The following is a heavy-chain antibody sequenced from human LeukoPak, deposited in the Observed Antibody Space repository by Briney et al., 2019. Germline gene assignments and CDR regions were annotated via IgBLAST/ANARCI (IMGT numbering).Heavy chain of an antibody. CDR1: GGTFSSYA. D-gene: IGHD3-10*01. CDR3: ACRDYYGSGSYEFDP. Sequence: GASVKVSCKASGGTFSSYAISWVRQAPGQGLEWMGWMNPNSGNTGYAQKFQGRVTMTRNTSISTAYMELSSLRSEDTAVYYCACRDYYGSGSYEFDPWGQGTLVTVSS. CDR2: MNPNSGNT. V-gene: IGHV1-8*02. J-gene: IGHJ5*02.